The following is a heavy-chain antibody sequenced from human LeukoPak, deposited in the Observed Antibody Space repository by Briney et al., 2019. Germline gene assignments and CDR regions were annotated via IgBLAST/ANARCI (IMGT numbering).Heavy chain of an antibody. CDR1: GGSISSYY. CDR2: IYYSGST. V-gene: IGHV4-59*12. Sequence: PSETLSLTCTVSGGSISSYYWSWIRQPPGKGLEWIGYIYYSGSTNYNPSLKSRVTISVDTSKNQFSLKLSSVTAADTAVYYCARDGKGSAFDIWGQGTMVTVSS. CDR3: ARDGKGSAFDI. D-gene: IGHD1-26*01. J-gene: IGHJ3*02.